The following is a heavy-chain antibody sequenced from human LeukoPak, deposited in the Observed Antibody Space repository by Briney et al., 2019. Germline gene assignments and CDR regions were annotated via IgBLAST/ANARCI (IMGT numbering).Heavy chain of an antibody. CDR1: GFTSSDYY. V-gene: IGHV3-11*06. D-gene: IGHD2-2*01. Sequence: GGSLRLSCAASGFTSSDYYMSWIRQAPGKGLEWVPYISSSSSYTNYADSVKGRFTISRDNAKNSLYLQMNSLRAEDTAVYYCARVPIVVVPAAQTYYFDYWGQGTLVTVSS. CDR3: ARVPIVVVPAAQTYYFDY. J-gene: IGHJ4*02. CDR2: ISSSSSYT.